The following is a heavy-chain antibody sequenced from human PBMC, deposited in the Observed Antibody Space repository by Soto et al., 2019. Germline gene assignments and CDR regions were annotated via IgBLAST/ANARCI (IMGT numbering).Heavy chain of an antibody. CDR1: GGTFSSYA. Sequence: QVQLVQSGAEVKKPGSSVKVSCKASGGTFSSYAISWVRQAPGQGLEWMGGIIPIFGTANYAQKFQGRVTITADESTSTAYMELGSLGSEDTAVYYCASDGGSCCSYYYYGMDVWGQGTTVTASS. V-gene: IGHV1-69*12. CDR3: ASDGGSCCSYYYYGMDV. CDR2: IIPIFGTA. J-gene: IGHJ6*02. D-gene: IGHD2-15*01.